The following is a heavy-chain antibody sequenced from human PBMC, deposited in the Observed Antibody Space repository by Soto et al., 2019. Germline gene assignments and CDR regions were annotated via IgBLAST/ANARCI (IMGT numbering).Heavy chain of an antibody. CDR1: GFSLSTNGVA. CDR3: AHSHDYYTQVDY. J-gene: IGHJ4*02. D-gene: IGHD1-26*01. V-gene: IGHV2-5*02. CDR2: IYWDDEK. Sequence: QITLKESGPTLVKPEQTLTLTCTFSGFSLSTNGVAVGWIRQPPGKAPEWLALIYWDDEKRYSPSLKSRLTITKDTSKNQVVLTVTNVDPVDTATYYCAHSHDYYTQVDYWGQGTLVTVSS.